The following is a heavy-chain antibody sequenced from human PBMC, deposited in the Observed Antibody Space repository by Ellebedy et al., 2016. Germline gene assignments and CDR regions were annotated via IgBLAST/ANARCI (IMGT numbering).Heavy chain of an antibody. Sequence: GESLKISCAASGFTFNSYWMSWVRQAPGKVLEWVANIKQDGSKKYHVDSVRGRFTISRDNARNSLYLQTNSLIAEDTAVYNCASLGGRQRYSDWGQGTLVTVST. CDR3: ASLGGRQRYSD. CDR1: GFTFNSYW. CDR2: IKQDGSKK. J-gene: IGHJ4*02. V-gene: IGHV3-7*01. D-gene: IGHD6-6*01.